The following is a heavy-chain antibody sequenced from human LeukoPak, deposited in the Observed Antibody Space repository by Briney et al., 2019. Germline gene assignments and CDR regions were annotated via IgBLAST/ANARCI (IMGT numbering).Heavy chain of an antibody. D-gene: IGHD3-16*01. V-gene: IGHV4-59*01. CDR1: GGSISFYF. Sequence: KPSETLSLTCTVSGGSISFYFWSWIRQPPGKGLEWIAYIHYSGTTSYNPSLKSRVNISVDTSKNQFSLNLTSVTAADTAVYYCARGGVLPRAFDSWGQGTLVTVSS. CDR3: ARGGVLPRAFDS. CDR2: IHYSGTT. J-gene: IGHJ5*01.